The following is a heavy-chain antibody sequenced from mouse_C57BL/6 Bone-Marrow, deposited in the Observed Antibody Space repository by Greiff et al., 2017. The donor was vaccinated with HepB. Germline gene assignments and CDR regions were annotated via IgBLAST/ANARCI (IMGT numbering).Heavy chain of an antibody. CDR3: ARGGYYYGSSYLLFDY. CDR1: GYTFTEYT. D-gene: IGHD1-1*01. J-gene: IGHJ2*01. Sequence: VQLQQSGAELVKPGASVKLSCKASGYTFTEYTIHWVKQRSGQGLEWIGWFYPGSGSIKYNEKFKDKATLTADKSSSPAYMQLSSLTSEDSAVYYCARGGYYYGSSYLLFDYWGQGTTLTVSS. V-gene: IGHV1-62-2*01. CDR2: FYPGSGSI.